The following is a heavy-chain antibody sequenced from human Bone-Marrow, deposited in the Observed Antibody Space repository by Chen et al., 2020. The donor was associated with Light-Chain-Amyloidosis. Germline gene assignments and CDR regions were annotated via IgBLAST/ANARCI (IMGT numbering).Heavy chain of an antibody. D-gene: IGHD6-19*01. Sequence: EVQLVESGGGLVQPGRSLRLSCAASGFTFDDDAMHWVRQAPGKGLEWVSCISWNSGSIGYADSVKGRFTISRDNAKNSLYLQMNSLRAEDTALYYCAKDMTPFYSSGALDYWGQGTLVTVSS. CDR2: ISWNSGSI. V-gene: IGHV3-9*01. CDR3: AKDMTPFYSSGALDY. CDR1: GFTFDDDA. J-gene: IGHJ4*02.